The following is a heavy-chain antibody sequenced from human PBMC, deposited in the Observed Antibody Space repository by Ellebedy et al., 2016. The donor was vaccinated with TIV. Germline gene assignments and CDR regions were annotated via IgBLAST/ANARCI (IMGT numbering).Heavy chain of an antibody. CDR3: ARVVDGVVGGDY. V-gene: IGHV3-11*04. CDR1: GFTFSDYY. CDR2: ISSNVSTT. D-gene: IGHD3-22*01. Sequence: GESLKISCAASGFTFSDYYMSWIRQAPGKGLEWVSYISSNVSTTYYADSVKGRFHISRDNAKNSLYLEMNGLRDEDTAGYYCARVVDGVVGGDYWGQGTPVTVSS. J-gene: IGHJ4*02.